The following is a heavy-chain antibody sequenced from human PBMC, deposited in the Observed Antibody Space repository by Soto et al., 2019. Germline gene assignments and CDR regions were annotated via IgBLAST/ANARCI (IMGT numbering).Heavy chain of an antibody. V-gene: IGHV4-31*03. D-gene: IGHD6-13*01. Sequence: SETLSLTCTVSGGSISSGGYYWSWIRQHPGKGLEWIGYIYYSGSTYYNPSLKSRVTISVDTSKNQFSLKLSSVTAADTAVYYCARRRIAAAGTRSGYFDLWGRGTLVTVSS. CDR3: ARRRIAAAGTRSGYFDL. J-gene: IGHJ2*01. CDR1: GGSISSGGYY. CDR2: IYYSGST.